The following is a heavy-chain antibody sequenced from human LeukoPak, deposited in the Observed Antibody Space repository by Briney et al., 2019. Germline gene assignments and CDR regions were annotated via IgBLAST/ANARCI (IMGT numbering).Heavy chain of an antibody. D-gene: IGHD1-26*01. J-gene: IGHJ3*02. CDR2: IYYSGST. Sequence: SETLSLTCTVSGGSISSYYWSWIRQPPGKGLEWIGYIYYSGSTNYNPSLKSRVTISVDTSKNQFSLQLRSVTAADTAVYYCARLLVGATNDAFDIWGQGTMVTVSS. CDR1: GGSISSYY. V-gene: IGHV4-59*08. CDR3: ARLLVGATNDAFDI.